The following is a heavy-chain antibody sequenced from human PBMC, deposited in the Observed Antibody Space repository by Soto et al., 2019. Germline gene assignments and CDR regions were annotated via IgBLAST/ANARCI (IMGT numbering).Heavy chain of an antibody. CDR2: IKQDGSEK. V-gene: IGHV3-7*03. CDR1: GFTFSSYW. J-gene: IGHJ6*03. D-gene: IGHD2-15*01. CDR3: ARDPCSGGSCYYYYYMDV. Sequence: GGSLRLSCAASGFTFSSYWMSWVRQAPGKGLERVANIKQDGSEKYYVDSVKGRFTISRDNAKNSLYLQMNSLRAEDTAVYYCARDPCSGGSCYYYYYMDVWGKGTTVTVSS.